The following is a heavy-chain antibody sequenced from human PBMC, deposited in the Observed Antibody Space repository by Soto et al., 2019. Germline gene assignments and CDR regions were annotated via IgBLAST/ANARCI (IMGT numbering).Heavy chain of an antibody. Sequence: EVQLLESGGGLVQPGGSLRLSCAASGFTFSSYAMSWVRQAPGKGLEWVSAISGSGGSTYYADSVKGRFTISRDNSKNPLYLQMNSLRAEDTAVYYCAARGDIVATGGAGGQGTLVTVSS. V-gene: IGHV3-23*01. CDR2: ISGSGGST. CDR1: GFTFSSYA. J-gene: IGHJ4*02. D-gene: IGHD5-12*01. CDR3: AARGDIVATGGA.